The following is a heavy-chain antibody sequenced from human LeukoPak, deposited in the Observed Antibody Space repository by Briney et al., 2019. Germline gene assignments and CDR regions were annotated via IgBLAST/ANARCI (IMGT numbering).Heavy chain of an antibody. J-gene: IGHJ4*02. CDR1: GGSFSGYY. CDR2: INHSGRT. V-gene: IGHV4-34*01. CDR3: ARQTRQQLVQI. D-gene: IGHD6-13*01. Sequence: SETLSLTCAVYGGSFSGYYWSWIRQPPGKGLEWIGEINHSGRTNYNPSLKSRVTISVDTSKNQFSLKLSSVTAADTAVYYCARQTRQQLVQIWGQGTLVTVSS.